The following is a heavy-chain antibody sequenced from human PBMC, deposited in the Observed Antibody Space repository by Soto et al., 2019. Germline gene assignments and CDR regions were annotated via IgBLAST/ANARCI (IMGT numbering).Heavy chain of an antibody. V-gene: IGHV3-74*01. D-gene: IGHD3-3*01. J-gene: IGHJ6*03. Sequence: GGSLRLSCAASGFIFSNSWMHWVRQAPGKKLVWVSRINSDGSSTDYADTVKGRFNISRDNAKNTLYLQMNSLRAEDTALYYCARDWSGPGNSAYYYYNMDVWGKGTTVTVSS. CDR1: GFIFSNSW. CDR2: INSDGSST. CDR3: ARDWSGPGNSAYYYYNMDV.